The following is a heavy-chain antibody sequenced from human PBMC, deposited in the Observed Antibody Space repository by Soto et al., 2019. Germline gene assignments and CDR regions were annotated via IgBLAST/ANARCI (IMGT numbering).Heavy chain of an antibody. V-gene: IGHV4-4*02. J-gene: IGHJ4*02. CDR3: AKQTTMVPGAT. CDR2: ISHTGHT. D-gene: IGHD2-8*01. CDR1: GDSMKNVNW. Sequence: SETLSLTCAVSGDSMKNVNWWSWVRQSPGKGLEYIGEISHTGHTLYNPSLKSRITILKDESKNHFSLRLTSVSAADTAVYYCAKQTTMVPGATWGQGTLVTVSS.